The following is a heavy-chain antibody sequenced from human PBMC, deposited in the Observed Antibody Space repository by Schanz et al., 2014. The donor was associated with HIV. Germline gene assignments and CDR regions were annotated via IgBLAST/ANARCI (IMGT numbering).Heavy chain of an antibody. CDR2: IYYSGRT. CDR3: ARQAGSSVT. Sequence: QLQLQESGSRLLKPSQTLSLTCDVSGGSVTTVGYSWSWIRQPPGKGLEWIGYIYYSGRTYYNPSLKSRVTISLDTPKNQFSLKLNSVTAADTAVYYCARQAGSSVTWGQGTMVTVSS. CDR1: GGSVTTVGYS. V-gene: IGHV4-30-2*05. D-gene: IGHD6-25*01. J-gene: IGHJ3*01.